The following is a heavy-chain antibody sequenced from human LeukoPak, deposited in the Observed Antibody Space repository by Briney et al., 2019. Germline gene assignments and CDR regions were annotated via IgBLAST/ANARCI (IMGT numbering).Heavy chain of an antibody. V-gene: IGHV3-30*09. CDR2: VSYDGTDT. D-gene: IGHD2-8*01. Sequence: GGSLRLSCAASGFTFTNYAMNWVRQAPGKWLEWVATVSYDGTDTSYADSVKGRFAIFRDNSKNTLYLQMNSLRTEDTAVYYCVRVSGFCTNGVCPSFDPWGQGTLVTVSS. CDR1: GFTFTNYA. J-gene: IGHJ5*02. CDR3: VRVSGFCTNGVCPSFDP.